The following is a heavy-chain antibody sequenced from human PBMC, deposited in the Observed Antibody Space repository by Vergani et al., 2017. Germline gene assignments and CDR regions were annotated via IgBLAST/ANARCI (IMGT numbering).Heavy chain of an antibody. D-gene: IGHD3-22*01. Sequence: QVQLQESGPGLVKPSQTLSLTCTVSGGSISSGDYYWSWIRQPPGKGLEWIGYIYYSGSTYYNPSLKSRVTISVDTSKNQFSLKLSSVTAADTAVYYCARAWNPTYYYDSSGYYYGPSDIWGQGTMVTVSS. CDR2: IYYSGST. CDR1: GGSISSGDYY. V-gene: IGHV4-30-4*01. J-gene: IGHJ3*02. CDR3: ARAWNPTYYYDSSGYYYGPSDI.